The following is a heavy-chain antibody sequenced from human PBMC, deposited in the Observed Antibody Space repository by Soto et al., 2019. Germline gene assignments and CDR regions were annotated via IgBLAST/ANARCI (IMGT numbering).Heavy chain of an antibody. CDR2: IIPMYGTP. V-gene: IGHV1-69*01. CDR3: ARGARDCRTTSCHTPQGYFHYGLDV. J-gene: IGHJ6*02. CDR1: GGTFSSYG. D-gene: IGHD2-2*02. Sequence: VQLEQSGAEVKKPGSSVKVSCKASGGTFSSYGLSWVRQAPGQGLEWMGGIIPMYGTPSNAQKFRGRVTITADGSTSTAYMELSSLRSQDTAVYYCARGARDCRTTSCHTPQGYFHYGLDVWGQGTTVIVSS.